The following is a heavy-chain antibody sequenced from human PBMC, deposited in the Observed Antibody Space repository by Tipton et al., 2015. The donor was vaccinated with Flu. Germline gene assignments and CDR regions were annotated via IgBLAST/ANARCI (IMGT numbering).Heavy chain of an antibody. V-gene: IGHV4-4*07. CDR1: GGSISSYY. CDR3: ARDSPYSDTAMAP. D-gene: IGHD5-18*01. CDR2: IYTSGST. J-gene: IGHJ5*02. Sequence: TLSLTCTVSGGSISSYYWSWIRQPAGKGLEWIGRIYTSGSTNYNPSLKSRVTISVDTSKNQFSLKLSSVTAADTAAYYCARDSPYSDTAMAPWGQGTLVTVSS.